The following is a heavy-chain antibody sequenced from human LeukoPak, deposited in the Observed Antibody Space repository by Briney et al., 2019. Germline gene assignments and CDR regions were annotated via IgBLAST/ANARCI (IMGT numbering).Heavy chain of an antibody. J-gene: IGHJ4*02. CDR3: ARDLDSSTWYRGFDY. V-gene: IGHV3-20*04. CDR1: GFTFDDYG. D-gene: IGHD6-13*01. Sequence: GGSLRLSCAASGFTFDDYGMSWVRQAPGKGLEWVSGINWSGGSTGYADSVKGRFTISRDNAKNSLYLQMNSLRAEDTAVYYCARDLDSSTWYRGFDYWGQGTLITVSS. CDR2: INWSGGST.